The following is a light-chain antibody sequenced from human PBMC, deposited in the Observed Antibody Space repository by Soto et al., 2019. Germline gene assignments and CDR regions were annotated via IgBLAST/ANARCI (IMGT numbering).Light chain of an antibody. J-gene: IGKJ3*01. CDR2: VAS. Sequence: EIVLTQSPGTLSLSPGERATLSCRASQSVSSSYLAWYQQKPGQAPRLLIYVASSRATGLPDRFSGSGSGTDFTLTISRLEPEDFAVYYCQQYGNSPFTFGPGTKVDIK. V-gene: IGKV3-20*01. CDR3: QQYGNSPFT. CDR1: QSVSSSY.